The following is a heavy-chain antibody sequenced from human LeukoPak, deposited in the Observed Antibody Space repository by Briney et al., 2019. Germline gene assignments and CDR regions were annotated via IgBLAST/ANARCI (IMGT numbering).Heavy chain of an antibody. Sequence: HPGGSLRLSCAASGFTFDDYTMHWVRQAPGKGLEWVSLISWDGGSTYYADSVKGRFTISRDNSKNSLYLQMNSLRTEDTALYYCAKDGTPYCSSTSCYLYYFDYWGQGTLVTVSS. D-gene: IGHD2-2*01. CDR1: GFTFDDYT. V-gene: IGHV3-43*01. CDR2: ISWDGGST. CDR3: AKDGTPYCSSTSCYLYYFDY. J-gene: IGHJ4*02.